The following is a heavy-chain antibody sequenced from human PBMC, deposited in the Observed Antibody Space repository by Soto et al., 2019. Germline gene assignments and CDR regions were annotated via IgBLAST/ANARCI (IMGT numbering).Heavy chain of an antibody. CDR2: IYYSGST. CDR3: ARDYGGYLTNGVCFDYYYGMDV. J-gene: IGHJ6*01. D-gene: IGHD2-8*01. V-gene: IGHV4-59*01. Sequence: SETLSLTCTVSGGSISSYYWSWIRQPPGKGLEWIGYIYYSGSTNYNPSLKSRVTISVDTSKNQFSLKLSSVTAADTAVYYCARDYGGYLTNGVCFDYYYGMDVWGQGTTVTV. CDR1: GGSISSYY.